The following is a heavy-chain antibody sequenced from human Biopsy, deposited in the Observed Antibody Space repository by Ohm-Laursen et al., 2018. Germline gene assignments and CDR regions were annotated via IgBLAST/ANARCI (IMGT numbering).Heavy chain of an antibody. J-gene: IGHJ4*02. CDR1: GFTINSNY. Sequence: GSLRLSCTASGFTINSNYINWARQAPGKGLEWASVIYTGDITSYADSVKGRFAISRDISKNALYLHMNSLRAEDRGVYYCVRGLADGVHLNWGQGTLVAVSS. V-gene: IGHV3-66*01. CDR2: IYTGDIT. D-gene: IGHD4-17*01. CDR3: VRGLADGVHLN.